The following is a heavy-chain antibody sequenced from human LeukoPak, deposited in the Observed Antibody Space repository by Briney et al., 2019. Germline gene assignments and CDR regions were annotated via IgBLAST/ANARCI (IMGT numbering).Heavy chain of an antibody. J-gene: IGHJ6*03. D-gene: IGHD5-18*01. CDR3: AKDRRDTAMAPYYYYYMDV. CDR2: ISYDGSDK. Sequence: PGRSLRLSCAASGFTFSSYAMHWVRQAPGKGLEWVAVISYDGSDKYYADSVKGRFTISRDNSKNTLYLQMNSLRIEDTAVYYCAKDRRDTAMAPYYYYYMDVWGKGTTVTVSS. V-gene: IGHV3-30*04. CDR1: GFTFSSYA.